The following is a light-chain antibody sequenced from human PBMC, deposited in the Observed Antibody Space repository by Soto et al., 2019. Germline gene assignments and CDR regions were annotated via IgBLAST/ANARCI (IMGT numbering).Light chain of an antibody. J-gene: IGKJ4*01. Sequence: EIVMTQSPATLSVSPGERATLSCRASQSVSSNLAWYQQKPGQTPKLLIYVASTRATGIPARFSGSGSGTEFTLTISSLQSEDFPVYYCQQYNVWPLTFGGGTKVEFK. V-gene: IGKV3-15*01. CDR2: VAS. CDR1: QSVSSN. CDR3: QQYNVWPLT.